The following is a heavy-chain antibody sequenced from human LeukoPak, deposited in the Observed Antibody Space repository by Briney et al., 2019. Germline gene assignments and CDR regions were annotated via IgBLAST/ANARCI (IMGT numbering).Heavy chain of an antibody. CDR3: ARPETQYSSGLDGFDI. V-gene: IGHV3-74*01. J-gene: IGHJ3*02. D-gene: IGHD6-19*01. CDR2: INSDGSRT. Sequence: GGSLRLSCAASGFTFSTYWMHWVRQAPGKGLVWVSGINSDGSRTTYADSVKGRFTISRDNAKNTLYLQMNSLRTEDTAVYYCARPETQYSSGLDGFDIWGQGTMVTVCS. CDR1: GFTFSTYW.